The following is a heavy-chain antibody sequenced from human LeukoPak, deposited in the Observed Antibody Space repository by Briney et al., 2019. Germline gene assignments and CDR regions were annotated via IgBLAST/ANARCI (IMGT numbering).Heavy chain of an antibody. CDR1: GFIFSSYA. V-gene: IGHV3-23*01. CDR3: AKGYCSSTSCPLGY. J-gene: IGHJ4*02. Sequence: GGSLRLSCAASGFIFSSYAMSWVRQAPGKGLEWVSTIGSSGGSTYYADSVKGRFTISRANSKNTLYLQMNTLRAEDTAVYYRAKGYCSSTSCPLGYWGQGTLVTVSS. D-gene: IGHD2-2*01. CDR2: IGSSGGST.